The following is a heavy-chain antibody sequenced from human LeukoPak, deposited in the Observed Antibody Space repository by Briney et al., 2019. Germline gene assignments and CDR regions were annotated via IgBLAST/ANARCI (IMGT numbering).Heavy chain of an antibody. Sequence: GGSLKLSCAASGFTFSDSVMHWVRQASGKGLEGVGRLRGEPNSYATVYAASVTGGFTMSRDDSKDTGYLQMNSLKTEDTAVYYCTCGSGWYSPDYWGQGTLVTVSS. CDR2: LRGEPNSYAT. V-gene: IGHV3-73*01. CDR3: TCGSGWYSPDY. CDR1: GFTFSDSV. J-gene: IGHJ4*02. D-gene: IGHD6-19*01.